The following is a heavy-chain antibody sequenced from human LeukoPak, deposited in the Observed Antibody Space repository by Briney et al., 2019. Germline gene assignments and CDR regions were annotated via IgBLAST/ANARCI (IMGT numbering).Heavy chain of an antibody. V-gene: IGHV4-34*01. CDR2: INHSGST. D-gene: IGHD3-10*01. Sequence: SETLSLTCAVYGGSFSGYYWSWIRQPPGKGLEWIGEINHSGSTNYNPSLKSRVTISVDTSKNQFSLKLSSVTAADTVVYYCARGRERSPRGSGSYSDYWGQGTLVTVSS. J-gene: IGHJ4*02. CDR3: ARGRERSPRGSGSYSDY. CDR1: GGSFSGYY.